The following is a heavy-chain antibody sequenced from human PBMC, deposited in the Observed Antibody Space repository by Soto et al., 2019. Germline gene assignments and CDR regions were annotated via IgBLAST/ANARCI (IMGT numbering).Heavy chain of an antibody. CDR1: GFSLSNARMG. CDR2: IFSNDEK. J-gene: IGHJ4*02. Sequence: GSGPTLVNPTETLTLTCTVSGFSLSNARMGVSWIRQPPGKALEWLEHIFSNDEKSYSTSLKSRLTISNDTSKSQMVLTMTNMDPVDTATYYCARIIRRDNWNYGRFDYWGQGTLVTGSA. CDR3: ARIIRRDNWNYGRFDY. D-gene: IGHD1-7*01. V-gene: IGHV2-26*01.